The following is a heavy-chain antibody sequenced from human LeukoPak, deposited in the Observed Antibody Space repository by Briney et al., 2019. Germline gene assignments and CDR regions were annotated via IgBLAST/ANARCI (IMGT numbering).Heavy chain of an antibody. J-gene: IGHJ4*02. Sequence: PGGSLRLSCAASGISFSNSVMNWVRQAPGKGLEWVSSISGSGGSTYYADSVKGRFTISRDNSKNMLSLQMNSLRAEDTAVYYCARGTMFPYYFDYWGQGTLVTVSS. CDR1: GISFSNSV. CDR2: ISGSGGST. D-gene: IGHD3-10*02. V-gene: IGHV3-23*01. CDR3: ARGTMFPYYFDY.